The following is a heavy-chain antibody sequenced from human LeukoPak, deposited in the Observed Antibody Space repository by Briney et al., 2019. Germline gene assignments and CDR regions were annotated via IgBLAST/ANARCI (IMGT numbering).Heavy chain of an antibody. D-gene: IGHD6-13*01. CDR3: ARAVVIAAAGTGGFDP. Sequence: SVKVSCKASGYTFTSYGISWVRQAPGQGLEWMGGIIPIFGTANYAQKFQGRVTITTDESTSTAYMELSSLRSEDTAVYYCARAVVIAAAGTGGFDPWGQGTLVAVSS. J-gene: IGHJ5*02. CDR1: GYTFTSYG. CDR2: IIPIFGTA. V-gene: IGHV1-69*05.